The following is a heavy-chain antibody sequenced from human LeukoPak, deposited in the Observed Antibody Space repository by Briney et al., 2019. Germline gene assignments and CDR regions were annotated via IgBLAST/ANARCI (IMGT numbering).Heavy chain of an antibody. CDR1: GYTFTRYY. Sequence: APVKVSCRSSGYTFTRYYLHWVRQAPGQGLDWMGMINPSSGNTTYAQKFQGRVTVTRDTSTRTVYMEMSRLRSEDTAVYYCARDLAAMVTNGFDIWGQGTMITVSS. J-gene: IGHJ3*02. V-gene: IGHV1-46*01. D-gene: IGHD5-18*01. CDR2: INPSSGNT. CDR3: ARDLAAMVTNGFDI.